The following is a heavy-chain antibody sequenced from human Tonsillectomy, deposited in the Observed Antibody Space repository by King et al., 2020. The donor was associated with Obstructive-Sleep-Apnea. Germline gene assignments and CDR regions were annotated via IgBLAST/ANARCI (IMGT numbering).Heavy chain of an antibody. J-gene: IGHJ4*02. Sequence: VQLVESGGGVVRPGGSLTLSCEASGFTFGVVGMSWVRQVPGKGLECVAGSNLNGETTSFGDSVKGRFTISRDNAKNSLYLEMNSLRAEDTALYHCARGFGDPDYWGQGTLVIVSS. CDR2: SNLNGETT. D-gene: IGHD4-17*01. CDR3: ARGFGDPDY. V-gene: IGHV3-20*01. CDR1: GFTFGVVG.